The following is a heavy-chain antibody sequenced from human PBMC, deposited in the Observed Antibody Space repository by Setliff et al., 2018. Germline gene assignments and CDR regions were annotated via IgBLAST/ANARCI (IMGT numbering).Heavy chain of an antibody. D-gene: IGHD2-8*02. CDR1: GGSISSGSYY. CDR3: ARQPGPFDM. J-gene: IGHJ3*02. Sequence: SETLSLTCTVSGGSISSGSYYWGWIRQPPGKGLEWIGSIYHSGSTYYNPSLKRRVTISVDTSKNRFSLKLSSVTAADTAVYYCARQPGPFDMWGQGTMVTVSS. CDR2: IYHSGST. V-gene: IGHV4-39*01.